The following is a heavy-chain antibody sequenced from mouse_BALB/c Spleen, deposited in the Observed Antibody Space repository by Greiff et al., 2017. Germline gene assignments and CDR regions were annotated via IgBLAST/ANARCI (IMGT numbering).Heavy chain of an antibody. Sequence: QVQLQQSGPGLVQPSQSLSITCTVSGFSLTSYGVHWVRQSPGKGLEWLGVIWSGGSTDYNAAFISRLSISKDNSKSQVFFKMNSLQANDTAIYYCARGWLRRGDAMDYWGQGTSVTVSS. CDR1: GFSLTSYG. D-gene: IGHD2-2*01. V-gene: IGHV2-2*02. CDR3: ARGWLRRGDAMDY. J-gene: IGHJ4*01. CDR2: IWSGGST.